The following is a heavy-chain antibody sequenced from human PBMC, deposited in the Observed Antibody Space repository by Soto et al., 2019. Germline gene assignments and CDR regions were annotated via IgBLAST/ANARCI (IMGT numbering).Heavy chain of an antibody. J-gene: IGHJ1*01. CDR2: ISSSSSYI. CDR3: ASNPYDSSGYYYG. V-gene: IGHV3-21*01. CDR1: GFTFSSYS. D-gene: IGHD3-22*01. Sequence: PXGSLRLSCAASGFTFSSYSMNWVRQAPGKGLEWVSCISSSSSYIYYADSVKGRFTISRDNAKNSLYLQMNSLRAEDTAVYYCASNPYDSSGYYYGWGQGPLVTVSS.